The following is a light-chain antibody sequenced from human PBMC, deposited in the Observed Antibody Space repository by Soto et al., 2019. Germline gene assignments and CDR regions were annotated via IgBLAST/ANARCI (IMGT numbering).Light chain of an antibody. CDR1: SSNIGAGYE. J-gene: IGLJ1*01. Sequence: QSVLTQPPSVSEAPGQRVTISCTGSSSNIGAGYEAHWYQQVPGTAPKLLIYENNNRPSGVPDRFSGSKSGTSASLAITGLHAEDEYEYYCQSYDSSLSGYVFGTGTKVTVL. CDR3: QSYDSSLSGYV. V-gene: IGLV1-40*01. CDR2: ENN.